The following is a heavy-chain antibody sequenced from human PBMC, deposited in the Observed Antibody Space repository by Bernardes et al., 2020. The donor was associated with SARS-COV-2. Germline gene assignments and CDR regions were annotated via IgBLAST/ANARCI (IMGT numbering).Heavy chain of an antibody. J-gene: IGHJ2*01. CDR3: ARDEYSSSSIQYWYFDL. CDR2: ISYDGSNK. CDR1: GFTFSSYA. V-gene: IGHV3-30-3*01. Sequence: GGSLRLSCAASGFTFSSYAMRWVRQAPGKGLEWVAVISYDGSNKYYADSVKGRFTISRDNSKNTLYLQMNSLRAEDTAVYYCARDEYSSSSIQYWYFDLWGRGTLVTVSS. D-gene: IGHD6-6*01.